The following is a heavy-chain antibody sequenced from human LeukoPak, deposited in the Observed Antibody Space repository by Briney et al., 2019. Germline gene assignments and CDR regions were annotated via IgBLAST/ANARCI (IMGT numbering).Heavy chain of an antibody. Sequence: ASVKVSCKASGGTFSSYAISWVRQAPGQGLEWMGGIIPIFGTANYAQKFQGRVTITADESTSTAYMELSSLRSEDTAVYYCARPEIGYCSSTSCYEVWFDPWGQGTLVTVSS. D-gene: IGHD2-2*01. CDR1: GGTFSSYA. V-gene: IGHV1-69*13. J-gene: IGHJ5*02. CDR2: IIPIFGTA. CDR3: ARPEIGYCSSTSCYEVWFDP.